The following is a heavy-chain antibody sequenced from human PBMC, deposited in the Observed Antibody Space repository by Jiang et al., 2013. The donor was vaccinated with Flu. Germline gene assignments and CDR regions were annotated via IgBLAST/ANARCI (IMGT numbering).Heavy chain of an antibody. CDR1: GDSVSSNSAA. V-gene: IGHV6-1*01. CDR2: TYYRSKWYN. J-gene: IGHJ4*02. CDR3: ARDGTFIAAYDY. Sequence: QTLSLTCVISGDSVSSNSAAWNWIRQSPSRGLEWLGRTYYRSKWYNNYAVSVKSRISINPDTSKNQFSLQLNSVVLEDTAVYYCARDGTFIAAYDYWGQGTLVTVSS. D-gene: IGHD6-13*01.